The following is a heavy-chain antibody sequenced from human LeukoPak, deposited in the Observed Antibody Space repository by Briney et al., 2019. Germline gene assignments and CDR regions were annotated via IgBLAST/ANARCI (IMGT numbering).Heavy chain of an antibody. J-gene: IGHJ4*02. CDR3: ARERYDSSGYYPFDY. Sequence: PSETLSLTCAVYGGSFSGYYWSWIRQPPGKGLEWIGEINHSGSTYYNPSLKSQVTISVDTSKNQFSLKLSSVTAADTAVYYCARERYDSSGYYPFDYWGQGTLVTVSS. V-gene: IGHV4-34*01. CDR2: INHSGST. D-gene: IGHD3-22*01. CDR1: GGSFSGYY.